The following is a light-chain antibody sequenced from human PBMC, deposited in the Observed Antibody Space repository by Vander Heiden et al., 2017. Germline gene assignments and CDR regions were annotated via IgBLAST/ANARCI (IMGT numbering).Light chain of an antibody. V-gene: IGLV3-1*01. CDR3: QAWDSSTVVV. Sequence: SYELPQPPSVSVSPGQTASITCSGDKLGDKYACWYQQKPGQSPVLVIYQDSKRPAGIPERFSGSNSGNTATLTISGTQARDEADYYCQAWDSSTVVVFGGGTKLTVL. CDR2: QDS. CDR1: KLGDKY. J-gene: IGLJ2*01.